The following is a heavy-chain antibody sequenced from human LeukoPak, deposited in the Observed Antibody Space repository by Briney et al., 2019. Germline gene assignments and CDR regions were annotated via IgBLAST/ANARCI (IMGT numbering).Heavy chain of an antibody. CDR1: GGSISSYY. D-gene: IGHD6-19*01. V-gene: IGHV4-4*09. CDR2: IYTSGST. CDR3: ARGLAVGYHWFDP. Sequence: SETLSLTCTVSGGSISSYYWSWIRQPPGKGLEWIGYIYTSGSTNYNPSLKSRVTISVDTSKNQFSLKLSSVTAADTAVYYCARGLAVGYHWFDPWGQGTLVTVSS. J-gene: IGHJ5*02.